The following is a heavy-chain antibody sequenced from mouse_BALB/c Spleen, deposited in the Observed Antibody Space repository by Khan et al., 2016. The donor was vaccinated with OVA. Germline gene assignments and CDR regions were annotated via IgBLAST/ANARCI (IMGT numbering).Heavy chain of an antibody. CDR3: ARRNYFGYTFAY. CDR2: ISPGSGDT. CDR1: GYTFTDYY. J-gene: IGHJ3*01. V-gene: IGHV1-77*01. D-gene: IGHD1-2*01. Sequence: QVQLQQSGAELARPGASVKLSCKASGYTFTDYYINWVKLRTGQGLEWIGEISPGSGDTYSNERFKGKATMTADKSSSTAYMQRSSLTSEASAVYFCARRNYFGYTFAYWGQGTLVTVSA.